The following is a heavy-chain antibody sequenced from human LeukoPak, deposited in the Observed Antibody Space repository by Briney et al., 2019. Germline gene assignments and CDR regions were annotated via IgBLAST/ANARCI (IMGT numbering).Heavy chain of an antibody. J-gene: IGHJ6*03. D-gene: IGHD1-26*01. CDR1: GGSISYFY. CDR2: IYTSGST. V-gene: IGHV4-4*07. CDR3: ARVRGSSGSYEYYHYMDV. Sequence: SETLSLTCTVSGGSISYFYWSWIRQPAGKGLEWIGRIYTSGSTNYNPSLKSRVTMSVDTSRKQFSLKLSSVTAADTAVYYCARVRGSSGSYEYYHYMDVWGKGTTVTISS.